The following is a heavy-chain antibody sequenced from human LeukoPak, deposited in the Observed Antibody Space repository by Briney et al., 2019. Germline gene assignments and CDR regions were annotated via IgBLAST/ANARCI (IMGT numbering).Heavy chain of an antibody. CDR2: IYSGGST. CDR3: EFFSGSGGFDY. CDR1: GFTVSSNY. V-gene: IGHV3-66*01. J-gene: IGHJ4*02. Sequence: PGGSLRLSCAASGFTVSSNYMSWVRQAPGKGLEWVSAIYSGGSTYYPDSVKGRFTISRDNSKNTLYLQMNSLRAEDTAVYYCEFFSGSGGFDYWGQGTLVTVSS.